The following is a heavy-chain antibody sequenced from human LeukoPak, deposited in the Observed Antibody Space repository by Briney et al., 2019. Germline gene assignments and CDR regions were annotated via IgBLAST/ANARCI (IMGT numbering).Heavy chain of an antibody. CDR2: INPNSGGT. CDR1: GYTFTGYY. D-gene: IGHD3-9*01. V-gene: IGHV1-2*02. CDR3: ARDHAPVLRYFDWLLTPYYYYGMDV. Sequence: ASVKVSCKASGYTFTGYYMHWVRQAPGQGLEWMGWINPNSGGTNYAQKFQGRVTMTRDTSISTAYMELRSLRSDDTAVYYCARDHAPVLRYFDWLLTPYYYYGMDVWGQGTTVTVSS. J-gene: IGHJ6*02.